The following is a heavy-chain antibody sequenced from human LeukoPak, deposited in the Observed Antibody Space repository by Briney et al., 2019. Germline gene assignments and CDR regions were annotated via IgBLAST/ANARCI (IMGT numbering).Heavy chain of an antibody. Sequence: GKSLKISCKGSGYTFTNYWIGWVRQMPGKGLEWMGIIYPGDSDTRYSPSFQGQVTISADKSISTAYLQWSSLKASDTAMYYCARRSSSSSSRDFDYWGQGTLVTVSS. J-gene: IGHJ4*02. CDR3: ARRSSSSSSRDFDY. CDR1: GYTFTNYW. D-gene: IGHD6-13*01. V-gene: IGHV5-51*01. CDR2: IYPGDSDT.